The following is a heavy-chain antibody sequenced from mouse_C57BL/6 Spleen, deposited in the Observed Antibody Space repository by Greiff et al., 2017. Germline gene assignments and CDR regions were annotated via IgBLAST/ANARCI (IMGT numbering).Heavy chain of an antibody. CDR3: ASIYYGNHYYAMDY. J-gene: IGHJ4*01. CDR2: IWTGGGT. CDR1: GFSLTSYA. V-gene: IGHV2-9-1*01. Sequence: VQLQESGPGLVAPSQSLSITCTVSGFSLTSYAISWVRQPPGKGLEWLGVIWTGGGTNYNSALKSRLSISKDNSKSQVFLKMNSLQTDDTARYYCASIYYGNHYYAMDYWGQGTSVTVSS. D-gene: IGHD2-1*01.